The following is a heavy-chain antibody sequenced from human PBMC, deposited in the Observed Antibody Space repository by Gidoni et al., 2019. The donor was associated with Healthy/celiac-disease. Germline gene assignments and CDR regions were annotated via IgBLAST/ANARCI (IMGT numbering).Heavy chain of an antibody. CDR2: MNTNSGNT. D-gene: IGHD3-3*01. V-gene: IGHV1-8*01. J-gene: IGHJ3*02. CDR3: ARVTIFGVLDAFDI. CDR1: GDTFTSYD. Sequence: QVQLVQSGAEVKKPGASVTVSCKASGDTFTSYDITWVRQANGQGLEWMGWMNTNSGNTGYAQKFQGRVTMTRNTSISTADMELSSLRSEDTAVYYCARVTIFGVLDAFDIWGQGTMVTVSS.